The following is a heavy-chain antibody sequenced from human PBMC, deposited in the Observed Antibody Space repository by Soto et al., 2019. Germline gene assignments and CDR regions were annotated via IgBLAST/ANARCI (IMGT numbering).Heavy chain of an antibody. J-gene: IGHJ4*02. V-gene: IGHV3-33*01. Sequence: GGSLRLSCAASGFTFSSFGMHWVRQAPGKGLEWVAVIWFGGSHKYYSDSVQGRFTISRDNSKNTLFLQMSSLRAVDTAVYYCARGPTYYDLWREVFDYWGQGTLVTVSS. CDR3: ARGPTYYDLWREVFDY. D-gene: IGHD3-3*01. CDR1: GFTFSSFG. CDR2: IWFGGSHK.